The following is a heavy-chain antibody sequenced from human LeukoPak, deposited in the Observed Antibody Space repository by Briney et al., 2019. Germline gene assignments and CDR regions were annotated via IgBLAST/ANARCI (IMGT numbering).Heavy chain of an antibody. Sequence: SVKVSCKASGGTFSSYAISWVRQAPGQGLEWMGGIIPIFGTANYAQKFQGRVTITADKSTSTAYMELSSLRSEDTAVYYCATVPHYSRGTFDIWGQGTMVTVSS. CDR3: ATVPHYSRGTFDI. J-gene: IGHJ3*02. CDR2: IIPIFGTA. V-gene: IGHV1-69*06. D-gene: IGHD6-13*01. CDR1: GGTFSSYA.